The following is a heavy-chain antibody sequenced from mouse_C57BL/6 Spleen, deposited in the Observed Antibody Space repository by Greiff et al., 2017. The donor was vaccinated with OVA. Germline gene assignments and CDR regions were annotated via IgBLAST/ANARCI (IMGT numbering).Heavy chain of an antibody. Sequence: QVQLQQSGAELMKPGASVKLSCKATGYTFTGYWIEWVKQRPGHGLEWIGEILPGSDSTNYNEKFKGKATFTADTSSNTAYMQLSSLTTEDSAIYYCARSWDYDYDVPHFDYWGQGTTLTVSS. CDR2: ILPGSDST. D-gene: IGHD2-4*01. V-gene: IGHV1-9*01. CDR3: ARSWDYDYDVPHFDY. CDR1: GYTFTGYW. J-gene: IGHJ2*01.